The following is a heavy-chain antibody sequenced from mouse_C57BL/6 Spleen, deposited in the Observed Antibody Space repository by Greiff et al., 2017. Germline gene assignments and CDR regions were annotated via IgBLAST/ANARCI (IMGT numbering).Heavy chain of an antibody. V-gene: IGHV1-69*01. CDR2: IDPSDSYT. Sequence: VQLQQPGAELVMPGASVKLSCKASGYTFTSYWMHWVKQRPGHGLEWIGEIDPSDSYTNYNQKFKGKSTLTVDKSSSTAYMQLSSLTSEDSAVYYCARGDDPAWFAYWGQGTLVTVSA. J-gene: IGHJ3*01. CDR3: ARGDDPAWFAY. CDR1: GYTFTSYW.